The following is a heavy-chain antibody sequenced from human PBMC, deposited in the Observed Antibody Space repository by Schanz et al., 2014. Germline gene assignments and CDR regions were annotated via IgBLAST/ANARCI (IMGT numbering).Heavy chain of an antibody. CDR3: ARGPSQGYSYGHNIGAYYYGMDV. Sequence: QVQLVQSGAEVRKPGASVKVSCKASGYTFISYGISWVRQAPGQGLEWLGWISGSNGNTNYTQKFQGRVTMTTDTSTSTAYMELRSLRSDDTAVYYCARGPSQGYSYGHNIGAYYYGMDVWGQGTTVTVSS. V-gene: IGHV1-18*01. CDR1: GYTFISYG. D-gene: IGHD5-18*01. CDR2: ISGSNGNT. J-gene: IGHJ6*02.